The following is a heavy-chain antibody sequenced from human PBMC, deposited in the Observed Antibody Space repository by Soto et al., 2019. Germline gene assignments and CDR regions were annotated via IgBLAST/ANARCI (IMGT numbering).Heavy chain of an antibody. Sequence: SETLSLTCTVSGNSISTGAYYWSWLRQHPVKGLEWIGHIFYSGNTHYSPSLESRVTISVDTSKNQFSIKLTSVTVADTAVYYCAREGRSAAPQAGFDLWGQGTLVTVAS. J-gene: IGHJ4*02. CDR2: IFYSGNT. CDR3: AREGRSAAPQAGFDL. D-gene: IGHD3-10*01. V-gene: IGHV4-31*03. CDR1: GNSISTGAYY.